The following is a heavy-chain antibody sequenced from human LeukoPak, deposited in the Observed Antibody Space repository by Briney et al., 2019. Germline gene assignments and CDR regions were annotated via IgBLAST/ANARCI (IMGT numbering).Heavy chain of an antibody. CDR3: ARVRDGYNYGSNWFDP. J-gene: IGHJ5*02. CDR1: GYTFIGYY. D-gene: IGHD5-18*01. CDR2: INANSGGT. Sequence: ASVKVSSKASGYTFIGYYMHWVRQAPGQGLEWMGWINANSGGTNYAQKFQGRVTMTRDTSISTAYMELSRLRSDDTAVYYCARVRDGYNYGSNWFDPWGQGTLVTVSS. V-gene: IGHV1-2*02.